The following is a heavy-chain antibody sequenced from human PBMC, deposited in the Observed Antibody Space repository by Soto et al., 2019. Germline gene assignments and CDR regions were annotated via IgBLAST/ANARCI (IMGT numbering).Heavy chain of an antibody. J-gene: IGHJ4*02. CDR1: GGSVSSDSYY. D-gene: IGHD4-17*01. Sequence: SETLSLTCSVPGGSVSSDSYYWSWIRQPPGAGLEWIGYIYFSGTTNYNPSLESRVTILVDASKNQFSLKLSSVTAADTAVYYCARSPDSGDYVDYWGQGTLVTVSS. V-gene: IGHV4-61*01. CDR3: ARSPDSGDYVDY. CDR2: IYFSGTT.